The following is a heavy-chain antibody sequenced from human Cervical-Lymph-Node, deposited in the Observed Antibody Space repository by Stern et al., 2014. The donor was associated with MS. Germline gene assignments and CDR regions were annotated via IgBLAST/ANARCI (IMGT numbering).Heavy chain of an antibody. CDR2: IYPDDDK. V-gene: IGHV2-5*02. Sequence: QVTLRESGPTLVKPTQTLTLTCTLSGFSLTTAGVGVGWMRRPPGNALEWLALIYPDDDKLYSPSLKNRLTITKDTSKNQVVLTVTNVDPVDTATYYCAHSRVKYCRGGTCYSSLFDYWGQGTLVTVSS. CDR3: AHSRVKYCRGGTCYSSLFDY. J-gene: IGHJ4*02. CDR1: GFSLTTAGVG. D-gene: IGHD2-15*01.